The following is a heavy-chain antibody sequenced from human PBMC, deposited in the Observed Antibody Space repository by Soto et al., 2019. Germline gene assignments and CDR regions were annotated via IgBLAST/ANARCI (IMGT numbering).Heavy chain of an antibody. J-gene: IGHJ4*02. CDR2: IYYSGST. Sequence: SETLSLTCTVSGDSISSSTYFWGWVRQPPGKGLEWIGSIYYSGSIYYSGSTYYNPSLKSRVTISVDTSKNHFSLKLSSVTAADTAVDECARHLGEGYFDYWGQGTLVTVAS. CDR1: GDSISSSTYF. V-gene: IGHV4-39*01. CDR3: ARHLGEGYFDY.